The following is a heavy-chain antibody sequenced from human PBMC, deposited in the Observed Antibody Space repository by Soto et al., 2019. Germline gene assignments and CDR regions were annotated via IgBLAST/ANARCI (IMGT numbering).Heavy chain of an antibody. CDR3: ARTTWNLGSDLGY. CDR2: INPNSGGT. J-gene: IGHJ4*02. CDR1: GYTFTGYY. D-gene: IGHD1-1*01. V-gene: IGHV1-2*02. Sequence: QVQLVQSGAEVKKPGASVKVSCKASGYTFTGYYMHWVRQAPGQGLEWMGGINPNSGGTNYSQKFQGRVTMTRDTSISTAYMELSRLRSDDPAVYYCARTTWNLGSDLGYWGQGTLVTVSS.